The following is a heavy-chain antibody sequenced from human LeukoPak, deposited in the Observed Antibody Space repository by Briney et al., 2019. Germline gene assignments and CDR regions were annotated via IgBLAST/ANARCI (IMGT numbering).Heavy chain of an antibody. CDR1: VFTFDYYA. J-gene: IGHJ4*02. V-gene: IGHV3-9*01. CDR3: AKDLAWGAAIGMASGAN. Sequence: GRALRLSCAASVFTFDYYAMHRVGQAPGKGLEGVSVICWNSCSIGYADCVKGRFTISRDNAQNPLYLQMNSLRAADTALYYCAKDLAWGAAIGMASGANWGQGTLVTVST. D-gene: IGHD2-2*01. CDR2: ICWNSCSI.